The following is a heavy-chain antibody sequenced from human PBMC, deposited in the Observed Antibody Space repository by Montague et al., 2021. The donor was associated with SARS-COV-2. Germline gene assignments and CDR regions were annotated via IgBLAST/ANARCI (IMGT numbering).Heavy chain of an antibody. CDR2: IGGNGRGT. J-gene: IGHJ4*02. V-gene: IGHV3-23*01. Sequence: SLLLSFSSSFFSFRPSAMIWVRQAPGKGLEWVAAIGGNGRGTYHAASVKGRFTISRDNSKSTVNLQMNSLTVGDTAVYFCAKAYDSGGYNYERGADYWGQGTLVTVS. CDR3: AKAYDSGGYNYERGADY. CDR1: FFSFRPSA. D-gene: IGHD3-22*01.